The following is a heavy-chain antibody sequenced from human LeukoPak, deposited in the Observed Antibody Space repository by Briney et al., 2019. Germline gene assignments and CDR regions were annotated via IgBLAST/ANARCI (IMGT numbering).Heavy chain of an antibody. CDR1: GFTFSSYA. CDR3: AKARYNTGWYYFDY. Sequence: GGSLRPSCAASGFTFSSYAMSWVRQAPGKGLEWVSGISGSGGSTYYADSVKGRFTISRDNSKSTLYLQMNSLRVEDTALYYCAKARYNTGWYYFDYWGQGTLVTVSS. V-gene: IGHV3-23*01. J-gene: IGHJ4*02. D-gene: IGHD6-19*01. CDR2: ISGSGGST.